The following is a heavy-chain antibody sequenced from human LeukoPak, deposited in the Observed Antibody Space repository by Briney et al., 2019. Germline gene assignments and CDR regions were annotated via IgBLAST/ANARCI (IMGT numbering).Heavy chain of an antibody. Sequence: PSETLSLTCAVNGGSFSGYYWTWIRQPPGKGLEWIGEINHSGSTYYNPSLKSRVTTSIDTSKNQFSLKLTSVTAADTAVYYCARGLIYSYDSGTYRFYFDYWAQGTLVTVSP. CDR1: GGSFSGYY. CDR2: INHSGST. V-gene: IGHV4-34*01. CDR3: ARGLIYSYDSGTYRFYFDY. J-gene: IGHJ4*02. D-gene: IGHD3-10*01.